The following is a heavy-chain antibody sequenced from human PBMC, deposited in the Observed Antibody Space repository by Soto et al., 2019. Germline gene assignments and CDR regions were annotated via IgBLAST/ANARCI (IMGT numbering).Heavy chain of an antibody. V-gene: IGHV1-8*01. CDR3: ARDAGSIASRDGYYYYYGMDV. D-gene: IGHD2-21*01. CDR2: MNPNSGNT. J-gene: IGHJ6*02. Sequence: ASVKVSCKASGYTFTSYDINWVRQATGQGLEWMGWMNPNSGNTGYAQKFQGRVAMTRNTSISTAYMELSSLRSEDTAVYYCARDAGSIASRDGYYYYYGMDVWGQGTTVTVSS. CDR1: GYTFTSYD.